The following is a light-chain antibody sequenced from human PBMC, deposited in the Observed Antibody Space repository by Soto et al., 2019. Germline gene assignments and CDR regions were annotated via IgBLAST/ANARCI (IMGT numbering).Light chain of an antibody. J-gene: IGKJ1*01. Sequence: DIQMTQSPSTLSASVGDRVTITCRASQSISSWLAWYQQRPGKAPKLLIYKASSLESGVPSRFGGSGSGTEFTLTISSLQPDDFATYYCQEYNFYPWTFGQGTKVEIK. CDR2: KAS. V-gene: IGKV1-5*03. CDR3: QEYNFYPWT. CDR1: QSISSW.